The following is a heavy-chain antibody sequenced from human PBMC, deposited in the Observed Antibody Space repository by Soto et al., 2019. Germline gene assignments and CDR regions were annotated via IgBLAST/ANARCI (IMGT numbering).Heavy chain of an antibody. CDR2: INPNSGGT. J-gene: IGHJ6*01. CDR3: ARDKGSGSYYRGYYYYYGMDV. V-gene: IGHV1-2*04. D-gene: IGHD1-26*01. CDR1: GYTFTGYY. Sequence: GASVKVSCKASGYTFTGYYMHWVRQAPGQGLEWMGWINPNSGGTNYAQKFQGWVTMTRDTSISTAYMELSRLRSDDTAVYYCARDKGSGSYYRGYYYYYGMDVWGRGTTVTVSS.